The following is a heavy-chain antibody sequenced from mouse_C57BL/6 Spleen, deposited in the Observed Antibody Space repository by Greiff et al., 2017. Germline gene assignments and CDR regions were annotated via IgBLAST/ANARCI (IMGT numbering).Heavy chain of an antibody. J-gene: IGHJ4*01. V-gene: IGHV5-4*01. CDR2: ISDGGSYT. CDR3: ARDRRGYYAMDY. CDR1: GFTFSSYA. Sequence: EVKVVESGGGLVKPGGSLKLSCAASGFTFSSYAMSWVRQTPEKRLEWVATISDGGSYTYYPDNVKGRFTISRDNAKNNLYLQMSHLKSEDTAMYYCARDRRGYYAMDYWGQGTSVTVAS.